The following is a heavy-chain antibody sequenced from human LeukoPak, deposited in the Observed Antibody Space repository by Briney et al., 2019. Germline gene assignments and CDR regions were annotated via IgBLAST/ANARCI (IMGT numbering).Heavy chain of an antibody. J-gene: IGHJ5*02. Sequence: ASVKVSCKASGYSFTSYYIHWVRQAPGQGLESMGIINPGGGSTSYAQKFQDRVTMTRDTSTSTVYMELNSRRSEDTAVYYCAKDLRWDHPGLDPWGQGTLVIVSS. CDR3: AKDLRWDHPGLDP. D-gene: IGHD4-23*01. CDR1: GYSFTSYY. V-gene: IGHV1-46*01. CDR2: INPGGGST.